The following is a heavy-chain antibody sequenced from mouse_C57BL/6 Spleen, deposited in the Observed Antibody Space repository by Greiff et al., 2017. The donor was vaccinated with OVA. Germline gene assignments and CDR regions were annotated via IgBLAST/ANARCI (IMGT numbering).Heavy chain of an antibody. D-gene: IGHD1-1*01. V-gene: IGHV2-2*01. Sequence: QVQLKQSGPGLVQPSQSLSITCTVSGFSLTSYGVHWVRQSPGKGLEWLGVIWGGGSTDYNAAFISRLSISKDNSKSQVFFKMNSLQADDTAIYYCARNRGVGGYFDVWGTGTTVTVSS. J-gene: IGHJ1*03. CDR2: IWGGGST. CDR1: GFSLTSYG. CDR3: ARNRGVGGYFDV.